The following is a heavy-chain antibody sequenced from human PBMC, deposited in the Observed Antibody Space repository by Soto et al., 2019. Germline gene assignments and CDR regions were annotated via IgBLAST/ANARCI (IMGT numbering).Heavy chain of an antibody. J-gene: IGHJ5*02. CDR3: ARRGSYDILTGPDL. CDR1: GGSISSGGYY. D-gene: IGHD3-9*01. V-gene: IGHV4-31*03. CDR2: IYYSGST. Sequence: SETLSLTCTVSGGSISSGGYYWSWIRQHPGKGLEWIGYIYYSGSTYYNPSLKSRVTISVDTSKNQFSLKLSSVTAADTAVYYCARRGSYDILTGPDLWGHGTLVTVSS.